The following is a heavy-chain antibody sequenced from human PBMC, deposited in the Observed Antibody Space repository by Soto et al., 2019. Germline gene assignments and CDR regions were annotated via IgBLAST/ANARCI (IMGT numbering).Heavy chain of an antibody. CDR1: GFTFSNAW. Sequence: PGGSLRLSCAASGFTFSNAWINWVRQAPGKGLEWVGRIKSKTDGGTTDFAAPVKGRFAISRDDSKDMVYLQMNSLKTEDTAVYYFSSDIFSGGAGSYPHYYGMDVWGQGTTVTVSS. CDR3: SSDIFSGGAGSYPHYYGMDV. D-gene: IGHD3-16*02. V-gene: IGHV3-15*07. CDR2: IKSKTDGGTT. J-gene: IGHJ6*02.